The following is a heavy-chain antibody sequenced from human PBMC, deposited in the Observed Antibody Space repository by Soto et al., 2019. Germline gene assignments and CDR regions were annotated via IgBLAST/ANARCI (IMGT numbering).Heavy chain of an antibody. CDR1: GGSISSYY. CDR3: ARGICSGGSCYPRGYYYGMDV. V-gene: IGHV4-59*01. J-gene: IGHJ6*02. D-gene: IGHD2-15*01. Sequence: LSLTCTVSGGSISSYYWSWIRQPPGKGLEWIGYIYYSGSTNYNPSLKSRVTISVDTSKNQFSLKLSSVTAADTAVYYCARGICSGGSCYPRGYYYGMDVWGQGTTVIVSS. CDR2: IYYSGST.